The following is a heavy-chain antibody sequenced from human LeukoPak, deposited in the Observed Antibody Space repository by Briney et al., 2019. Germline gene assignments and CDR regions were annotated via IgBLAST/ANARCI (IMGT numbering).Heavy chain of an antibody. CDR3: ARAVWRSSTSCYDY. D-gene: IGHD2-2*01. CDR1: GGSISGSSYY. CDR2: IYYSGST. J-gene: IGHJ4*02. Sequence: PSETLSLTCTVSGGSISGSSYYWGWIRQPPGKGLEWIGYIYYSGSTDYNPSLKSRVTISVDTSKNQFSLKLSSVTAADTAVYYCARAVWRSSTSCYDYWGQGTLVTVSS. V-gene: IGHV4-61*05.